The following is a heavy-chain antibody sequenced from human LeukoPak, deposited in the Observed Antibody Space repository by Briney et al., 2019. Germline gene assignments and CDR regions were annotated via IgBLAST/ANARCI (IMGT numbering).Heavy chain of an antibody. D-gene: IGHD5-24*01. V-gene: IGHV3-30-3*01. J-gene: IGHJ4*02. Sequence: SGGSLRLSCAASGFTFSTYAMHWVRQAPGKGLEWVAVISHDGNNKYYADSVKGRLTISRDKSKNTLYLQMNSLRAEDTAVYYCARDINWDGHNWGPVDYWGQGTLVTVSS. CDR2: ISHDGNNK. CDR3: ARDINWDGHNWGPVDY. CDR1: GFTFSTYA.